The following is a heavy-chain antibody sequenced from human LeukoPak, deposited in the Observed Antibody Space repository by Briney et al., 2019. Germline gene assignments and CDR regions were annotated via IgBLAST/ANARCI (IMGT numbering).Heavy chain of an antibody. CDR2: INPSGGST. CDR1: GYTFTSYY. CDR3: ARDRRFGSSTRVNWFDP. J-gene: IGHJ5*02. V-gene: IGHV1-46*01. Sequence: ASVKVSCKASGYTFTSYYMHWVRQAPGQGLEWMGIINPSGGSTSYAQKFQGRVTMTRDTSTSTVYMELSSLRSEDTAVYYCARDRRFGSSTRVNWFDPWGQGTLVTVSS. D-gene: IGHD2-2*01.